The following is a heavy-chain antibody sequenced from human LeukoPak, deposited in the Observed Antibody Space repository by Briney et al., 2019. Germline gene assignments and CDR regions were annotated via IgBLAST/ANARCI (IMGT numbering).Heavy chain of an antibody. CDR3: AEEYYYDSSGHPGSYGMDV. CDR1: GYTFTSYY. Sequence: ASVKVSCKASGYTFTSYYMHWVRQAPGQGLEWMGIINPSGGSTSYAQKFQGRVTMTRDTSTSTVYMELSSLRSEDTAVYYCAEEYYYDSSGHPGSYGMDVWGQGTTVTVSS. D-gene: IGHD3-22*01. J-gene: IGHJ6*02. CDR2: INPSGGST. V-gene: IGHV1-46*01.